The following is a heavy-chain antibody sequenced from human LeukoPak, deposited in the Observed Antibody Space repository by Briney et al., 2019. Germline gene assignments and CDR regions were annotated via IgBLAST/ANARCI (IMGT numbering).Heavy chain of an antibody. V-gene: IGHV4-59*08. J-gene: IGHJ6*03. D-gene: IGHD4-17*01. Sequence: SETLSLTCTVSGGSISSYYWSWIRQPPGKGLEWIGYIYYSGSTNYNPSLKSRATISLDTSKNQFSLKLSSVTAADTAVYYCARQHGDYRPPYYYYMDVWGKGTTVTVSS. CDR3: ARQHGDYRPPYYYYMDV. CDR2: IYYSGST. CDR1: GGSISSYY.